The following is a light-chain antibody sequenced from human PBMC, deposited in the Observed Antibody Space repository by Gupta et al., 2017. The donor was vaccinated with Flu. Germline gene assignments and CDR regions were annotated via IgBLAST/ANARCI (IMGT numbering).Light chain of an antibody. Sequence: QSALTQPASVSGSPGQSITISCTGTSSDVGDYNYVSWHQHHPGKAPKLMIYEVSNRPSGVSNRFSGSKSDNTASLTISGLQAEDEADYYCSSYTSSSTYVFGTGNKVTVL. CDR1: SSDVGDYNY. V-gene: IGLV2-14*01. CDR2: EVS. CDR3: SSYTSSSTYV. J-gene: IGLJ1*01.